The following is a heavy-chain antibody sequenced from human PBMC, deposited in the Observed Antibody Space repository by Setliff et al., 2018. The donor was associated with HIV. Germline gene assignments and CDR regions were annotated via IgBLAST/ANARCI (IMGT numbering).Heavy chain of an antibody. CDR2: IYSTGST. Sequence: PSETLSLTCTVSGPSINIHYWSWIRQSPGKGFEWIGYIYSTGSTNYNPSLQSQVTISMVASRNKFSLKVTSVTAADTAVYYCAKGAGFYGDYTFDHWGQGRQVTVSS. CDR3: AKGAGFYGDYTFDH. D-gene: IGHD4-17*01. CDR1: GPSINIHY. V-gene: IGHV4-59*11. J-gene: IGHJ4*02.